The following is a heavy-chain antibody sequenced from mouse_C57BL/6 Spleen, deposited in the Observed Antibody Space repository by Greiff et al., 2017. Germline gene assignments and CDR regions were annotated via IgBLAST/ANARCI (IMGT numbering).Heavy chain of an antibody. CDR1: GYTFTDYN. CDR2: INPNNGGT. D-gene: IGHD1-2*01. J-gene: IGHJ3*01. Sequence: EVQLQESGPELVKPGASVKMSCKASGYTFTDYNMHWVKQSHGKSLEWIGYINPNNGGTSYNQKVKGKATLTVNKASSTAYMELRSLTSEDSAVYYCAIFPSLLRAWFAYWGQGTLVTVSA. CDR3: AIFPSLLRAWFAY. V-gene: IGHV1-22*01.